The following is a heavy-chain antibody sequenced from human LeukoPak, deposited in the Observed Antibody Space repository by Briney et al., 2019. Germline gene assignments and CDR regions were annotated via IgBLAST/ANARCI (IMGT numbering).Heavy chain of an antibody. J-gene: IGHJ4*02. V-gene: IGHV3-33*01. CDR2: IWYDGTDK. CDR1: GFTFSSYG. CDR3: ARVKDCSGGSCLNNYFDY. D-gene: IGHD2-15*01. Sequence: GRSLRLSCAASGFTFSSYGMHWVRQAPGKGLEWVAAIWYDGTDKKYADSVKGRFTTSRDNSKNTLDLEMNSLRAEDTAVYYCARVKDCSGGSCLNNYFDYWGQGTLVTVSS.